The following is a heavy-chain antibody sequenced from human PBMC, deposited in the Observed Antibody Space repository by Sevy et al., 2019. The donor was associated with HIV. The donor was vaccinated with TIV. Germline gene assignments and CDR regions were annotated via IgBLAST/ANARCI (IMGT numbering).Heavy chain of an antibody. CDR1: GVTVSIDY. V-gene: IGHV3-53*01. CDR2: IYSGGST. J-gene: IGHJ4*02. CDR3: ARGGEDSAAGRTGLFDY. D-gene: IGHD6-13*01. Sequence: EGSLRLSCAISGVTVSIDYMSWVLQAPGKELEWVSVIYSGGSTYYADSVKGRFTISRDNSKNTLYLQMNSLTAEDTAVYYCARGGEDSAAGRTGLFDYWGQGTLVTVSS.